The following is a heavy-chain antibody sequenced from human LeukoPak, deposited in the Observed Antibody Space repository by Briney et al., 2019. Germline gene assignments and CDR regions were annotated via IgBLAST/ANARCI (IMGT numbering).Heavy chain of an antibody. CDR1: GGSFSGYY. CDR2: INHSGST. Sequence: SETLSLTCAVYGGSFSGYYWSWIRQPPGKGLEWIGEINHSGSTNYNPSLKSRVTISVDTSKNQFSLKLSSVTAADTAVYYCARVRPTYYYDSSGYCAHLRLDYFDYWGQGTLVTVSS. CDR3: ARVRPTYYYDSSGYCAHLRLDYFDY. V-gene: IGHV4-34*01. J-gene: IGHJ4*02. D-gene: IGHD3-22*01.